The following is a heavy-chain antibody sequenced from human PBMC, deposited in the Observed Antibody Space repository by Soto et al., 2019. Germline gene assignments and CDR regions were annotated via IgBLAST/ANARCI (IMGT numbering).Heavy chain of an antibody. CDR3: ARVGARLLWFGELYSRPEYYFDY. CDR1: GGSFGGYY. D-gene: IGHD3-10*01. CDR2: INHSGST. Sequence: PSETLSLTCAVYGGSFGGYYWSWIRQPPGKGLEWIGEINHSGSTNYNPSLKSRVTISVDTSKNQFSLKLSSVTAADTAVYYCARVGARLLWFGELYSRPEYYFDYWGQGTLVTVSS. J-gene: IGHJ4*02. V-gene: IGHV4-34*01.